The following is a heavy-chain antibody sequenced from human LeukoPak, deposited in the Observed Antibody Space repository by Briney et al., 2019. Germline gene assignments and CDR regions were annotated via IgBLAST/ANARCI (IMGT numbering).Heavy chain of an antibody. CDR3: ARGRGYCSGGICYFFDY. Sequence: ASVKVSCKASGYTFTNYGITWVRQAPGQGLEWMGWISASNGDTHYSEKFQDRITVTTDTSTSTAYMELRSLVSDDTAVYYCARGRGYCSGGICYFFDYWGQGTLVTVSS. J-gene: IGHJ4*02. CDR2: ISASNGDT. V-gene: IGHV1-18*01. D-gene: IGHD2-15*01. CDR1: GYTFTNYG.